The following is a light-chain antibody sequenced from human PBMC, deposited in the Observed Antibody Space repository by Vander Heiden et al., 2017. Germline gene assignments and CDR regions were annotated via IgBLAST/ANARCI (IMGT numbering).Light chain of an antibody. V-gene: IGKV2-28*01. CDR3: MQALQTPFT. J-gene: IGKJ3*01. Sequence: DTAMTQSPLSLPVTPVEPASISCRSSQSLLHSNGYNYLDWYLQKPGQSPQLLIYLGSNRASGVPDRFNGSGSGTDFTLKISRVEAEDVGVYYCMQALQTPFTFGPGTKVDIK. CDR1: QSLLHSNGYNY. CDR2: LGS.